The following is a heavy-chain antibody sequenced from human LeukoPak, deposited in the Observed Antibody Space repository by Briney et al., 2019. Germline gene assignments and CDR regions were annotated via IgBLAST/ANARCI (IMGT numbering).Heavy chain of an antibody. CDR1: GGSISSSSYY. CDR2: IYYSGST. V-gene: IGHV4-39*02. Sequence: KPSETLSLTCTVSGGSISSSSYYWGWIRQPPGKGLEWIGSIYYSGSTYYNPSLKSRVTISVDTSRNHFSLKLSSVTAADTAVYYCASNLGWSIWYFDYWGQGTLVTVSS. J-gene: IGHJ4*02. CDR3: ASNLGWSIWYFDY. D-gene: IGHD2-2*02.